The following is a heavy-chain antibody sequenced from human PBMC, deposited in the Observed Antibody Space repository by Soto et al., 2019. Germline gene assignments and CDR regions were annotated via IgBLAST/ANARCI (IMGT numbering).Heavy chain of an antibody. CDR3: ARQCRGVTCHWFVP. Sequence: SETLSLTCTVSGGSISSYYWSWILQPPWKGLEWIGYIHYSGSTNYNPSLKSRVTISVDTSKNQFSLKLSSVTAADTAVYYCARQCRGVTCHWFVPWGQGTLVTVSS. D-gene: IGHD2-15*01. CDR1: GGSISSYY. J-gene: IGHJ5*02. CDR2: IHYSGST. V-gene: IGHV4-59*08.